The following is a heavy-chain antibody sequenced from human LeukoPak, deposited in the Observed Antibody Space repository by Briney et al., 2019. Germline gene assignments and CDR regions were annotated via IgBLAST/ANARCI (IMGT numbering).Heavy chain of an antibody. V-gene: IGHV1-24*01. J-gene: IGHJ6*04. CDR2: FDPEDGET. D-gene: IGHD2-2*01. Sequence: ASVKVSCKVSGDTLTELSMHWVRQAPGKGLEWMGGFDPEDGETIYAQKFQGRVTMTEDTSTDTAYMELSSLRSEDTAVYYCATPRTGGYCSSTSCYYYYGMDVWGKGTTVTVSS. CDR3: ATPRTGGYCSSTSCYYYYGMDV. CDR1: GDTLTELS.